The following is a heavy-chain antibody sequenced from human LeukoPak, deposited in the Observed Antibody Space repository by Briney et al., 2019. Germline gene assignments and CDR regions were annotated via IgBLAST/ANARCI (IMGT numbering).Heavy chain of an antibody. Sequence: ASVKVSCKASGYTFTSYDINWVRQATGQGLEWIGWMNPNRGNTGYAQKFQGRVTMTRNTSISTAYMELSSLRSEDTAVYYCARGTGLRFLGWFRAKYYYYGMDVWGQGTTVTVSS. CDR3: ARGTGLRFLGWFRAKYYYYGMDV. D-gene: IGHD3-3*01. V-gene: IGHV1-8*01. CDR1: GYTFTSYD. CDR2: MNPNRGNT. J-gene: IGHJ6*02.